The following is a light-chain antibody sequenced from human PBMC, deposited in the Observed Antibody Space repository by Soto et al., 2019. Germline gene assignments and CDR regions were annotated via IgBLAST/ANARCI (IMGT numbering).Light chain of an antibody. CDR1: SSDIGSYNR. V-gene: IGLV2-18*02. J-gene: IGLJ1*01. Sequence: QSALTQPPSVSGSPGQSVTISCTGTSSDIGSYNRVSWYQQPPGTAPKLMIYEVSNRPSGVPDRFSGSKSGNTASLTISGLQPEHEADYYCNSYTSGNTYVFGTGTKVTVL. CDR2: EVS. CDR3: NSYTSGNTYV.